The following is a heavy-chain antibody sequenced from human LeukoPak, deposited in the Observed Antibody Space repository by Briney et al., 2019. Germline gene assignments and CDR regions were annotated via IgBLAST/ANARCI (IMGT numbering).Heavy chain of an antibody. V-gene: IGHV1-18*01. J-gene: IGHJ4*02. CDR3: ARGQIVGATQGNFDY. D-gene: IGHD1-26*01. CDR1: GYTFTSYG. CDR2: ISAYNGNT. Sequence: ASVKVSCKASGYTFTSYGISWVRQAPGQGLEWMGWISAYNGNTNYAQKLQGRGTMTTDTSTSTAYMELRSLRSDDTAVYSCARGQIVGATQGNFDYWGQGTLVTVSS.